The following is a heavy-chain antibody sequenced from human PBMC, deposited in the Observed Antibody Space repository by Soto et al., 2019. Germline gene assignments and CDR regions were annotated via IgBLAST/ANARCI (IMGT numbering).Heavy chain of an antibody. D-gene: IGHD6-6*01. Sequence: QVQLVQSGAEVKKPGSSVKVSCKASGGTFSSYAISWVRQAPGQGLEWMGGIIPIFGTANYAQKFQVRVTITADESTSPAYMGVSSLGTEDTAVYYCAREEGIGGRPGERRHWFDPWGQGTLVTVSS. CDR1: GGTFSSYA. V-gene: IGHV1-69*01. J-gene: IGHJ5*02. CDR3: AREEGIGGRPGERRHWFDP. CDR2: IIPIFGTA.